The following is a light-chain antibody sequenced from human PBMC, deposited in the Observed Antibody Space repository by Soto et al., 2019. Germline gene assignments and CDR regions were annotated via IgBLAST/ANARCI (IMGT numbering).Light chain of an antibody. CDR2: FGS. CDR1: QSLLHSNGNTY. Sequence: DIVLTQSPFSLPVTPGEPASISCRSSQSLLHSNGNTYFDWYLQKPGQSPQLLIYFGSNRASGVPDRFSRSGSGTDFTLKFSRVEVEVVGVYYCMQALQTPLTFGQGTRLEIK. J-gene: IGKJ5*01. V-gene: IGKV2-28*01. CDR3: MQALQTPLT.